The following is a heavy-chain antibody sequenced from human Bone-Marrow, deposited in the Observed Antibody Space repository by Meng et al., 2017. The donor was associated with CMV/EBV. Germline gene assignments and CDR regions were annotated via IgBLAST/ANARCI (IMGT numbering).Heavy chain of an antibody. CDR3: ARGGGYCSSTSCYRSAAYYYYGMEV. D-gene: IGHD2-2*02. CDR2: INPSGGST. J-gene: IGHJ6*02. Sequence: ASVKVSCKASGYTFTSYYMHWVRQAPGQGLEWMGIINPSGGSTSHAQKFQGRVTMTRDTSTSTVYMELSSLRSEDTAVYYCARGGGYCSSTSCYRSAAYYYYGMEVWGQGTTVTVSS. V-gene: IGHV1-46*01. CDR1: GYTFTSYY.